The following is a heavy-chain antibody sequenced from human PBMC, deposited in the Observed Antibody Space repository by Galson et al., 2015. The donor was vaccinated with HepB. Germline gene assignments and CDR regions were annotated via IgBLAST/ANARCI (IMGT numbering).Heavy chain of an antibody. Sequence: ETLSLTCTVSGGSISSYYWSWIRQPPGKGLEWIGYIYYSGSTNYNPSLKSRVTISVDTSKSQFSLKLSSVTAADTAVYYCARRPYYSDLWWFDPWGQGTLVTVSS. V-gene: IGHV4-59*08. J-gene: IGHJ5*02. D-gene: IGHD3-10*01. CDR2: IYYSGST. CDR3: ARRPYYSDLWWFDP. CDR1: GGSISSYY.